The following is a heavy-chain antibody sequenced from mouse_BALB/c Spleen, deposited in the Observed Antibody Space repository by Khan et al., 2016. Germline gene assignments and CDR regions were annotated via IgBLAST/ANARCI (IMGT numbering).Heavy chain of an antibody. CDR1: GYNFKNYG. CDR3: ASSWLLDLYYAMDY. J-gene: IGHJ4*01. D-gene: IGHD1-2*01. Sequence: QIQLVQSGPELKKPGVTVKISCKASGYNFKNYGMNWVKQAPGKGLKWMGWIKTYTGESTYADDFKGRFAFSLEASSSTAYLQLNNLKNEDMATYFSASSWLLDLYYAMDYWGQGTSVTVSS. CDR2: IKTYTGES. V-gene: IGHV9-1*02.